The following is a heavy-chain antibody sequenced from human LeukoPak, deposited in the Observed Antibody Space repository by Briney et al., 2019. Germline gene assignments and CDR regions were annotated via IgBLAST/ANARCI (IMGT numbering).Heavy chain of an antibody. J-gene: IGHJ4*02. Sequence: GGSLRLSCAASGFTFSDYSMSWLRQAPGKGLAWVSSISSVTGSTYYADSVKGRFTICRDNAKNSLCLQMNSLRDEDTAVYYCARDRGGYNDYWGQGTLVTVSS. CDR1: GFTFSDYS. D-gene: IGHD1-1*01. V-gene: IGHV3-21*01. CDR3: ARDRGGYNDY. CDR2: ISSVTGST.